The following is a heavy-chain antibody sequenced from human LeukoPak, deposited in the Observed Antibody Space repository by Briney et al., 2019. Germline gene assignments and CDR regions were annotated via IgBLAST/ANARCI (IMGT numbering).Heavy chain of an antibody. J-gene: IGHJ4*02. CDR2: ISWNSGSI. CDR1: GFTFDDYA. CDR3: AKDIGDTFWLHFEY. V-gene: IGHV3-9*01. Sequence: PGGSLRLSCAASGFTFDDYAMHWVRQAPGKGLEWVSGISWNSGSIGYADSVKGRFTISRDNAKNSLYLQMNSLRAEDTALYYCAKDIGDTFWLHFEYWGQGTLVTVSS. D-gene: IGHD3-3*01.